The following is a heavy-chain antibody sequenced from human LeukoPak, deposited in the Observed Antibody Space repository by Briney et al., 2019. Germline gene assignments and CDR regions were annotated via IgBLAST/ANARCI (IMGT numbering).Heavy chain of an antibody. V-gene: IGHV1-2*02. J-gene: IGHJ3*01. CDR1: GYTFTGYY. Sequence: ASVKVSCKASGYTFTGYYMHWVRQAPGQGLEWMGWINPDSGRTNNAQKFQGRVTMTRDTSISTAYMELSRLRSEDTAVYYCARTFYDTLDSDAFDFWGQGTMVIVSS. CDR3: ARTFYDTLDSDAFDF. CDR2: INPDSGRT. D-gene: IGHD2/OR15-2a*01.